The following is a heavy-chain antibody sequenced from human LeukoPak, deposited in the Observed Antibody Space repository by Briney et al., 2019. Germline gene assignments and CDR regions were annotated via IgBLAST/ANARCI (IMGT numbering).Heavy chain of an antibody. V-gene: IGHV3-21*01. CDR1: GFTFSSHN. J-gene: IGHJ3*02. Sequence: GGSLRLSCAASGFTFSSHNMNWVRQAPGKGLEWVSSISSSSIYIYYADSVKGRFTISRDIAKNSLYLQMNSLRAEDTAVYYCARGYNNYGYVFDIWGQGTVVTVSS. CDR3: ARGYNNYGYVFDI. D-gene: IGHD4-11*01. CDR2: ISSSSIYI.